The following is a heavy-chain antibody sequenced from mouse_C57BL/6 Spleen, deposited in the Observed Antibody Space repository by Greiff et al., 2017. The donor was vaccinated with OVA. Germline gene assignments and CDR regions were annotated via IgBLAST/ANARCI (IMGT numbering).Heavy chain of an antibody. J-gene: IGHJ4*01. Sequence: VQLVESGPGLVQPSQSLSITCTVSGFSLTSYGVHWVRQSPGKGLEWLGVIWSGGSTDYNAAFISRLSISKDNSKSQVFFKMNSLQADDTAIYYCARNFSPGRGYAMDYWGQGTSVTVSS. CDR2: IWSGGST. CDR1: GFSLTSYG. CDR3: ARNFSPGRGYAMDY. V-gene: IGHV2-2*01. D-gene: IGHD6-2*01.